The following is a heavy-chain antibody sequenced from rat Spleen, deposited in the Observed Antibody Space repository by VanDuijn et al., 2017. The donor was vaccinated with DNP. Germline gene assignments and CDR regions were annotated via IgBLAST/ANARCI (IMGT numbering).Heavy chain of an antibody. J-gene: IGHJ2*01. V-gene: IGHV2-47*01. CDR2: MWIGGGT. Sequence: QVQLKESGPGLVQPSQTLSLTCTVSGLSLTSNSVSWIRQPPGKGLEWMGTMWIGGGTDYNSAFKSRLSISRDTSKSQVFLKMNSLQTDDTAKYFCAREFEYYGYYFDYWGQGVMVTVSS. CDR1: GLSLTSNS. D-gene: IGHD1-7*01. CDR3: AREFEYYGYYFDY.